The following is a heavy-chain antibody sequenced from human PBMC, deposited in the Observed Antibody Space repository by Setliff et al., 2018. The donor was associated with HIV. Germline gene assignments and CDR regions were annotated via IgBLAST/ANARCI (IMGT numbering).Heavy chain of an antibody. Sequence: SETLSLTCTVSGDSISSGGYYWSWIRQHPGKGLEWIGLIYYSGNTYYNPSLKRRVSMSVDTSKNQFSLNLSSMTAADTAVYYCAKQYCGGDCYSDSYYYMDVWGKGTTVTVSS. J-gene: IGHJ6*03. CDR1: GDSISSGGYY. V-gene: IGHV4-31*03. CDR2: IYYSGNT. CDR3: AKQYCGGDCYSDSYYYMDV. D-gene: IGHD2-21*01.